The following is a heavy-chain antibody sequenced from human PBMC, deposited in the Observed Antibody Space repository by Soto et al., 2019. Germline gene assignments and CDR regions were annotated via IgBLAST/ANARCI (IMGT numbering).Heavy chain of an antibody. D-gene: IGHD1-1*01. CDR2: ISSTGTFI. V-gene: IGHV3-21*04. J-gene: IGHJ4*02. CDR1: GFAFSSYS. Sequence: EVQLVESGGGLVKPGGSLRLSCAASGFAFSSYSMNWVRQAPGKGLEWVSSISSTGTFIYYGDSVKGRFTVSRDNAQSSLYLPMSSLRAEDAAMYYCARWYTCIIDSDRDEIDYWGQGTLVTVSS. CDR3: ARWYTCIIDSDRDEIDY.